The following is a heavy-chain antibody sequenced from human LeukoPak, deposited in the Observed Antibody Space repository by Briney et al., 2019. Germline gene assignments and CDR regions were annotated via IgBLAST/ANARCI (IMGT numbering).Heavy chain of an antibody. CDR2: ISGSGGST. CDR1: GFTFSIYA. V-gene: IGHV3-23*01. J-gene: IGHJ6*03. D-gene: IGHD2-15*01. CDR3: ASGHYYYYYMDV. Sequence: SGGSLRLSCAASGFTFSIYAMSWVRQAPGKGLEWVSGISGSGGSTHYADSVKGRFTISRDNSNNTLYLQMNSLRAEDTAVYYCASGHYYYYYMDVWGKGTTVTVSS.